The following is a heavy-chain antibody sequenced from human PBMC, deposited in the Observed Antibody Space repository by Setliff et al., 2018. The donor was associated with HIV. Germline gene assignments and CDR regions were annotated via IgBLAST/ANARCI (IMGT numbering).Heavy chain of an antibody. Sequence: PGGSLRLSCAASGFTFNMFWMSWVRQAPGKGLEWVANIKQEGSEKNYVDSVKGRFIISRDISKSTLFLQMTSLTTEDTAIYYCASTDTSNYDMFDIWGQGTMVTVSS. V-gene: IGHV3-7*03. D-gene: IGHD3-22*01. CDR1: GFTFNMFW. CDR2: IKQEGSEK. CDR3: ASTDTSNYDMFDI. J-gene: IGHJ3*02.